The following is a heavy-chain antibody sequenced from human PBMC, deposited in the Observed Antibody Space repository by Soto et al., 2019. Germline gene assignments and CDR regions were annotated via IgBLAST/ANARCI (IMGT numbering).Heavy chain of an antibody. CDR1: GFTFSDYY. J-gene: IGHJ6*03. D-gene: IGHD2-15*01. CDR2: ISSSGSTI. CDR3: ARVGRYCSGGSCYPYYYYMDV. V-gene: IGHV3-11*01. Sequence: PGGSLRLSCAASGFTFSDYYMSWIRQAPGKGLEWVSYISSSGSTIYYADSVKGRFTISRDNAKNSLYLQMNSLRAEDTAVYYCARVGRYCSGGSCYPYYYYMDVWGKGTTVTISS.